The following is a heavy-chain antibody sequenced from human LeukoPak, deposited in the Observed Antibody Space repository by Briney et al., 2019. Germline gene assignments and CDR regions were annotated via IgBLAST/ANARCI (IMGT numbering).Heavy chain of an antibody. CDR2: IRYDGINK. J-gene: IGHJ4*02. D-gene: IGHD1-26*01. Sequence: GGSLRLSCAASGFTFSSYGMHWVRQAPGKGPEWVAFIRYDGINKYYADSVKGRFTISRDNSKNTLYLQMNSLRAEDTAVYYCAKGDTTWELPHDYWGQGTLVTVSS. V-gene: IGHV3-30*02. CDR1: GFTFSSYG. CDR3: AKGDTTWELPHDY.